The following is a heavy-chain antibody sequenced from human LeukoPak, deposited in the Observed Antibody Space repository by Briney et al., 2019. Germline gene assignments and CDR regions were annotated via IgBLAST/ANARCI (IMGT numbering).Heavy chain of an antibody. CDR3: AREGGLDV. CDR1: GLTFSDYH. J-gene: IGHJ6*02. CDR2: ISYNGRTK. V-gene: IGHV3-11*01. Sequence: GGSLRLSCAASGLTFSDYHMRWIRQAPGKGLEWVSHISYNGRTKYYANSVQGRFTVSRDNAKNSLYLQMNSLRADDTAVYFCAREGGLDVWGQGATVTVSS.